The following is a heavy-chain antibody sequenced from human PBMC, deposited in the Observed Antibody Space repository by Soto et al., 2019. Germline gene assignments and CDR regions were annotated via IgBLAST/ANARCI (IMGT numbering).Heavy chain of an antibody. D-gene: IGHD3-10*01. Sequence: PGGSLRLSCAASGFTFSSYGMHWVRQAPGKGLEWVSAISGSGGSTYYADSVKGRFTISRDNSKNTLYLQMNSLRAEDTAVYYCAKGGESGESYYYYYYGMAVWGQGTTVTVTS. CDR2: ISGSGGST. CDR1: GFTFSSYG. CDR3: AKGGESGESYYYYYYGMAV. V-gene: IGHV3-23*01. J-gene: IGHJ6*02.